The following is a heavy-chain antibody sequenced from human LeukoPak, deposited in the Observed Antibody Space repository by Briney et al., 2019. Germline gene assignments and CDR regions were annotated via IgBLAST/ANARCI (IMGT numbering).Heavy chain of an antibody. V-gene: IGHV4-59*01. J-gene: IGHJ5*02. D-gene: IGHD4-17*01. Sequence: PSETLSLTCTVSGGSIRSYYWSWIRQPPGKGLEWIAYIHYSGSTNYNPSLKSRVTTSIDTSKNQFSLKVSSVTAADTAAYYCARVVYGDYAGDIYNWFDPWGQGTLVTVSS. CDR3: ARVVYGDYAGDIYNWFDP. CDR2: IHYSGST. CDR1: GGSIRSYY.